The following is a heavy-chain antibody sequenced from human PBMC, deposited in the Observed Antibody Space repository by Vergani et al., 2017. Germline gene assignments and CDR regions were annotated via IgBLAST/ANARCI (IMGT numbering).Heavy chain of an antibody. CDR1: GFTFSKYW. CDR3: ASPTQMDSKGTRYYTDV. Sequence: EVQLVESGGGLVQPGGSLRLSCAASGFTFSKYWMTWVRQAPGKGLEWVANLKEDGSEKYYVDSVKGRFTISRDNAKNSLYLQMNSLRAEDTAVYYCASPTQMDSKGTRYYTDVWGKGTTVTVSS. D-gene: IGHD3-16*02. V-gene: IGHV3-7*01. J-gene: IGHJ6*03. CDR2: LKEDGSEK.